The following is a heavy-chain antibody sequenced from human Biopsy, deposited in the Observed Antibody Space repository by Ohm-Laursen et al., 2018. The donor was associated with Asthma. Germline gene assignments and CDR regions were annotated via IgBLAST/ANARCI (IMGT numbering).Heavy chain of an antibody. D-gene: IGHD2-21*01. V-gene: IGHV3-30*18. CDR1: GFMFRSFG. J-gene: IGHJ4*02. CDR2: ISYDGNHK. CDR3: AKDERAYYGSDSKYMQPVPLGD. Sequence: SLRLSCSASGFMFRSFGMHWVRQAPGKGLEWVAVISYDGNHKFYEDSAKGRFTISRDKSENTLYLQMNSLRAEDTAVYYCAKDERAYYGSDSKYMQPVPLGDWGQGTLVIVSA.